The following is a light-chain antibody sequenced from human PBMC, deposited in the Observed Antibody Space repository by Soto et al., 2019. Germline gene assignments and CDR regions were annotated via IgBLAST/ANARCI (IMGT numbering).Light chain of an antibody. J-gene: IGKJ1*01. CDR3: QQYTNGHTGK. CDR2: GAS. CDR1: QSVSSN. V-gene: IGKV3-15*01. Sequence: EIGITKTPATLSTSGVERATISFRASQSVSSNLAWYQQKPGQAPRLLIYGASTRATGIQARFSGSGSGTEFTLTISSLQSEDFAVYYCQQYTNGHTGKLGQGTKVDIK.